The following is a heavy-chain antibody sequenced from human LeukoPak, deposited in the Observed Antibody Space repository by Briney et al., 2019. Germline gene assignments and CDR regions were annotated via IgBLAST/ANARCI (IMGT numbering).Heavy chain of an antibody. CDR1: GFSFSGHW. CDR2: IIPTGSTT. V-gene: IGHV3-74*01. Sequence: GGSLGLSCAASGFSFSGHWMHWARQLPGKGLVWVSRIIPTGSTTSYADSVKGRFTVSTDNAKNTLYLQVNNLRAEDTAVYYCARGPSSNWSGLDFWGQGTLLTVSS. J-gene: IGHJ4*02. D-gene: IGHD6-13*01. CDR3: ARGPSSNWSGLDF.